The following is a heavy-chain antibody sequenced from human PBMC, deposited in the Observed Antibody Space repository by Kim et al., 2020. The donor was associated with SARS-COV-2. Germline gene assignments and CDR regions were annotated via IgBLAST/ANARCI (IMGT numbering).Heavy chain of an antibody. CDR2: ST. J-gene: IGHJ5*02. D-gene: IGHD1-26*01. Sequence: STSYKDSVKAQFTTSRDNSKNTGYLQMNSLRAEDTAVYYCARVYFINWFDPGGQGTLVTVSA. V-gene: IGHV3-53*01. CDR3: ARVYFINWFDP.